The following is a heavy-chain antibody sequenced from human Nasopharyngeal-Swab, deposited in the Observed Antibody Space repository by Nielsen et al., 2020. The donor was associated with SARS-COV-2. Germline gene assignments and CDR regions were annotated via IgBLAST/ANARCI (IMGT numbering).Heavy chain of an antibody. Sequence: ASVKVSCKASGYTFTGYYLHWVRQAPGQGLEWMGRINPNSGGTNYAQKLQGRVTMTTDTSTSTAYMELRSLRSDDTAVYYCARALGIAAAGTSSLYGYWGQGTLVTVSS. CDR2: INPNSGGT. V-gene: IGHV1-2*06. CDR3: ARALGIAAAGTSSLYGY. J-gene: IGHJ4*02. D-gene: IGHD6-13*01. CDR1: GYTFTGYY.